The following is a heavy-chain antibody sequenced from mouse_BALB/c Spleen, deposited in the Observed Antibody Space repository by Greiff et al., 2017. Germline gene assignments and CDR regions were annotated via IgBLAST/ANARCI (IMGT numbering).Heavy chain of an antibody. CDR3: ARGGMDY. CDR2: IRNKANGYTT. J-gene: IGHJ4*01. Sequence: EVQVVESGGGLVQPGGSLRLSCATSGFTFTDYYMSWVRQPPGKALEWLGFIRNKANGYTTEYSASVKGRFTISRDNSQSILYLQMNTLRAEDSATYYCARGGMDYWGQGTSVTVSS. CDR1: GFTFTDYY. V-gene: IGHV7-3*02.